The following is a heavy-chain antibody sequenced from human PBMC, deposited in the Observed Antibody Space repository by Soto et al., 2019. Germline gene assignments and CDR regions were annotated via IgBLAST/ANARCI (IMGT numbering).Heavy chain of an antibody. CDR3: GHRATLIVFGLVINNGIWFDP. Sequence: QITVKESGPTLVRPTETLTLTCTFSGFSLTTSGAAVGWIRQPPGKALEGLALIYWDDDKRYSPSLKNRLSITKDTSRNQVVLTPADVDPADTATYYCGHRATLIVFGLVINNGIWFDPWGPGTLVTVSS. CDR2: IYWDDDK. J-gene: IGHJ5*02. CDR1: GFSLTTSGAA. D-gene: IGHD3-3*01. V-gene: IGHV2-5*02.